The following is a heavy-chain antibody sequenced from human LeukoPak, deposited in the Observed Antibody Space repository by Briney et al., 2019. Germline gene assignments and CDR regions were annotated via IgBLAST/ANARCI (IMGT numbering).Heavy chain of an antibody. D-gene: IGHD3-3*01. J-gene: IGHJ4*02. V-gene: IGHV4-34*01. CDR1: GGSFSGYY. Sequence: PSETLSLTCAVYGGSFSGYYWSWIRQPPGKGLEWMGEINHSGSTNYNPSLKSRVTISVDTSKNQFSLKLSSVTAADTAVYYCARSIRVVTRFDYWGQGTLVTVSS. CDR3: ARSIRVVTRFDY. CDR2: INHSGST.